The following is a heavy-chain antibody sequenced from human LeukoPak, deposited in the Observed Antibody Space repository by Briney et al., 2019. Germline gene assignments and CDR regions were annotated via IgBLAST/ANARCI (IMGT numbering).Heavy chain of an antibody. D-gene: IGHD6-19*01. CDR2: ISASGTIT. CDR3: AREMLAAVAAQS. Sequence: PGGSLRLSCAASGFTFSSHGLTWVRQAPGKGLEWVSVISASGTITYYADSVKGRFTISRDNFENTLYLQMNSLRAEDTAVYYCAREMLAAVAAQSWGQGTLVTVSS. J-gene: IGHJ5*02. CDR1: GFTFSSHG. V-gene: IGHV3-23*01.